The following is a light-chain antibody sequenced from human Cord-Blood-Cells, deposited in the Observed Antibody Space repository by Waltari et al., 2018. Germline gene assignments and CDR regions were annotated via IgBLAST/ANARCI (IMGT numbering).Light chain of an antibody. CDR1: SSDVGGYNS. J-gene: IGLJ1*01. CDR2: EVS. CDR3: SSYAGSNNV. Sequence: QSALTQPPSASGSPGQSVTISCTGTSSDVGGYNSVSWYQQHPGEAPKLMIYEVSKRPSGVPDRFSGSKSGNTASLTVSGLQAEDEADYYCSSYAGSNNVFGTGTKVTVL. V-gene: IGLV2-8*01.